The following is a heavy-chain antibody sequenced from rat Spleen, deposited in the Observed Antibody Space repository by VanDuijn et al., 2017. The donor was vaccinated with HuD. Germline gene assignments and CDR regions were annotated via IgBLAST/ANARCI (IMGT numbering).Heavy chain of an antibody. V-gene: IGHV5-19*01. J-gene: IGHJ1*01. CDR1: GFTFSNYG. CDR3: TSSRLWYFDC. CDR2: ITSGGSNT. Sequence: EVQLVESGGGLVQPGRSLKLSCAASGFTFSNYGMHWIRQAPKKGLEWVATITSGGSNTYYPDSVKGRFTISRDNAKSTLYLHMNSLRSEDTATYYCTSSRLWYFDCWGPGTMVTVSS.